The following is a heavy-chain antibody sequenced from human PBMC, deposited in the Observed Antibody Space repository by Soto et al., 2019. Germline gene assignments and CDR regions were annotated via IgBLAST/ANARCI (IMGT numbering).Heavy chain of an antibody. CDR3: ARGRRHADY. Sequence: SETLSLTCAVYGGSFSGYYWSWIRQPPGKGLEWIGEINHSGSTNYNPSLKSRVTISVDTSKNQFSLKLSSVTAADTAVYYCARGRRHADYWGQGTLVTVSS. J-gene: IGHJ4*02. CDR1: GGSFSGYY. CDR2: INHSGST. V-gene: IGHV4-34*01.